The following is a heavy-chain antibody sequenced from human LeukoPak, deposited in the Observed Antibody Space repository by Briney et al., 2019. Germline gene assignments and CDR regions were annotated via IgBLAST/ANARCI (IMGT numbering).Heavy chain of an antibody. Sequence: PGGSLRLSCAASGFTFSSYSMNWVRQAPGKGLEWVSCISSSSSTIYYADSVKGRFTISRDNAKNSLYLQMNSLRAEDTAVYYCARGPSPIVGAHFDYWGKGTTVTVSS. CDR2: ISSSSSTI. CDR1: GFTFSSYS. D-gene: IGHD1-26*01. V-gene: IGHV3-48*01. CDR3: ARGPSPIVGAHFDY. J-gene: IGHJ4*03.